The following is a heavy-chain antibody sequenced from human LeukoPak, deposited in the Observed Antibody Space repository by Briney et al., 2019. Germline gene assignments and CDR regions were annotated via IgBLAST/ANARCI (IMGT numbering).Heavy chain of an antibody. CDR2: ISGSGDNT. Sequence: GGSLRLSCAVSGFTFNSYAMSWVRQAPGKGLEWVSAISGSGDNTYYADSVKGRFTISRDNSKNTLYLQMNSLRAEDTAIYYCAKEGKREDYWGQGTLVTVSS. CDR3: AKEGKREDY. CDR1: GFTFNSYA. V-gene: IGHV3-23*01. J-gene: IGHJ4*02.